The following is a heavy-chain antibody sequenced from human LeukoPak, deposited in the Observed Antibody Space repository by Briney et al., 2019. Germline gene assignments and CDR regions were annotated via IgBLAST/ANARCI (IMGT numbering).Heavy chain of an antibody. V-gene: IGHV4-34*12. CDR2: IFHSGTT. Sequence: SETLSLTCAVYGASFSGHYWSWIRQSPGKGLEWIGEIFHSGTTNYNPSLKSRVTMSVDTSKNHFSLRLSSVTAADTAVYYCARHARVAAHTNHLGYWGQGTLVTVSS. J-gene: IGHJ4*02. D-gene: IGHD6-6*01. CDR1: GASFSGHY. CDR3: ARHARVAAHTNHLGY.